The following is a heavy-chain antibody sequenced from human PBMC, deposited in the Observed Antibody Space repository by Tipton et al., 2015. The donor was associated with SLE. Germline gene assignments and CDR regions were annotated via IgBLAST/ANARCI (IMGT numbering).Heavy chain of an antibody. CDR1: GLRFNYAW. D-gene: IGHD5-18*01. V-gene: IGHV4-28*02. CDR3: ARTAGRSVKLWYFDL. J-gene: IGHJ2*01. Sequence: LRLSCAASGLRFNYAWMSWVRQAPGKGLEWIGHIYYGGTIHYNPSLKSRVTMSIDTSKNQFSLKLSSVTDVDTAVYYCARTAGRSVKLWYFDLWGRGTLVTVSS. CDR2: IYYGGTI.